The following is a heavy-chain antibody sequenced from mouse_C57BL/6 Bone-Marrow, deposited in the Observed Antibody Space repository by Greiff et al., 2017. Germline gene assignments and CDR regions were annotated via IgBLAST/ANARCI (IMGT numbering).Heavy chain of an antibody. V-gene: IGHV1-58*01. CDR2: IYIGNGYT. Sequence: EVKLVESGAELVRPGSSVKMSCKTSGYTFTSYGINWVKQRPGPGLEWIGYIYIGNGYTEYNEKFKGKATLTSDTSSSTAYMQLSSLTSEDSAIYFCARSMFTTPCYWYCDVWGTGTAVTVTA. CDR1: GYTFTSYG. CDR3: ARSMFTTPCYWYCDV. J-gene: IGHJ1*03. D-gene: IGHD2-2*01.